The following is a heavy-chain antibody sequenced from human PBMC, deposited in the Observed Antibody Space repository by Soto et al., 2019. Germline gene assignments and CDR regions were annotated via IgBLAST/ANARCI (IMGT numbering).Heavy chain of an antibody. V-gene: IGHV4-61*01. CDR2: IYYSGST. CDR1: GGSVSSGRYY. J-gene: IGHJ4*02. Sequence: QVHLQESGPGLVKPSETLSLTCTVSGGSVSSGRYYCSWIRQPPGKGLEWIGYIYYSGSTNYNPSLRSRVTISVDTSKNQFSLKLSSVTAADTAVDYCAGGRTTVTTVDYWGQGTLVTVSS. CDR3: AGGRTTVTTVDY. D-gene: IGHD4-17*01.